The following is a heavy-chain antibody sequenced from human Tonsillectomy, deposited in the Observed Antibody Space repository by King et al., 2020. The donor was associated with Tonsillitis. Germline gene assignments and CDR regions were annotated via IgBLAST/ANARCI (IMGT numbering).Heavy chain of an antibody. D-gene: IGHD3-10*01. V-gene: IGHV4-4*07. CDR1: GGSISSYY. Sequence: VQLQESGPGLVKPSETLSLTCTVSGGSISSYYWSWIRQPAGKGLEWIGRIYTSGSTNYNPSLKSRVTMSVDTSKNQFSLKLSSVTAADTAVYYCARGGPRTMVRVINWFDPWGQGTLVTVSS. CDR2: IYTSGST. CDR3: ARGGPRTMVRVINWFDP. J-gene: IGHJ5*02.